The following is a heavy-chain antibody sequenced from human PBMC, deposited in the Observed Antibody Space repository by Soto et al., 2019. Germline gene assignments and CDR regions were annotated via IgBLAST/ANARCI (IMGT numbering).Heavy chain of an antibody. D-gene: IGHD6-13*01. CDR3: AKEVEYSSSWLRDYYGMDV. J-gene: IGHJ6*02. CDR2: ISGSGGST. Sequence: GGSLRLSCAASGFTFSSYAMSWVRQAPGKGLEWVSAISGSGGSTYYADSVKGRFTISRDNSKNTLYLQMNSLRAEDTAVYYCAKEVEYSSSWLRDYYGMDVWGQGTTVTVS. V-gene: IGHV3-23*01. CDR1: GFTFSSYA.